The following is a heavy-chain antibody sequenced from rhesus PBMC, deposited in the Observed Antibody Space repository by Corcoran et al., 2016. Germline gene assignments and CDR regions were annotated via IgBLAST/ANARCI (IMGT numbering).Heavy chain of an antibody. V-gene: IGHV4-122*02. J-gene: IGHJ4*01. CDR1: GGSISSSYYY. CDR3: ARQEQLVASDVDY. Sequence: QVQLQESGPGLVKPSETLSLPCAFSGGSISSSYYYWSWIRPAPGKGLEWIGYIAYSGSTRYNPSRKSQVTMSRDTSKNQSALKLSSVTAADTAVYYCARQEQLVASDVDYWGQGVLVTVSS. CDR2: IAYSGST. D-gene: IGHD6-13*01.